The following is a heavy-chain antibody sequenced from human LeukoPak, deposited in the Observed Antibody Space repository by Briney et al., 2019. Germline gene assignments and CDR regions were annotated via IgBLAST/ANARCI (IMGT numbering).Heavy chain of an antibody. V-gene: IGHV1-3*01. J-gene: IGHJ4*02. CDR3: ARDSHTYHSYLDC. CDR2: INAGNGNT. CDR1: GYTFTSYA. Sequence: ASVKVSCKASGYTFTSYAMHWVRQAPGQRLEWMGWINAGNGNTKYSQKFQGRVTITRDTSASTAYMELSSLRSEDTAVYYCARDSHTYHSYLDCWGQGTLVTVSS.